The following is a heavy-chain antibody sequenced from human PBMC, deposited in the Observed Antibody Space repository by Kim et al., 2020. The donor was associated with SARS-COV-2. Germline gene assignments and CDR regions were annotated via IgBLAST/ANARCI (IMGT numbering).Heavy chain of an antibody. V-gene: IGHV1-69*13. CDR3: ARETVGGMIFLSQRLPHYYYGMDV. J-gene: IGHJ6*02. Sequence: SVKVSCKASGGSFSSYVITWVRQAPGQGLEWIGGIIPIFATSNYAQKFQGRVTITADESTSTAYMELSSLRSEDTAVYYCARETVGGMIFLSQRLPHYYYGMDVWGQGTTVTVSS. CDR1: GGSFSSYV. D-gene: IGHD3-22*01. CDR2: IIPIFATS.